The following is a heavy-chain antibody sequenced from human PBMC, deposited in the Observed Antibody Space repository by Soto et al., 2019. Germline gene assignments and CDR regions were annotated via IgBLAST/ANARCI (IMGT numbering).Heavy chain of an antibody. D-gene: IGHD3-22*01. CDR3: AKAFDGSGYTYERAFHY. V-gene: IGHV3-23*01. CDR2: VNGPGSGV. J-gene: IGHJ4*02. Sequence: EVQLLESGGGLVQPGGSLRLSCAASGFTFRTYAMAWVRQAPGKGLEWVSSVNGPGSGVYQPDYVKGRFTISRDNFKNTLDLQMDGLRAEDTALYYCAKAFDGSGYTYERAFHYRGQGTLVTVSS. CDR1: GFTFRTYA.